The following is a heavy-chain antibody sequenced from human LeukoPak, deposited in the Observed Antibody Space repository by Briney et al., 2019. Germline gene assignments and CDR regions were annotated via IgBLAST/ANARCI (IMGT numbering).Heavy chain of an antibody. Sequence: SGGSLRLSCAASGFTFSSYGMHWVRQAPGKGLEWVAFIRYDGSNKYYADSVKGRFTISRDNSKNTLYLQVNSLRAEDTAVYYCAKDPSGGNRPYYFDYWGQGTLVTVSS. CDR3: AKDPSGGNRPYYFDY. V-gene: IGHV3-30*02. CDR1: GFTFSSYG. J-gene: IGHJ4*02. CDR2: IRYDGSNK. D-gene: IGHD4-23*01.